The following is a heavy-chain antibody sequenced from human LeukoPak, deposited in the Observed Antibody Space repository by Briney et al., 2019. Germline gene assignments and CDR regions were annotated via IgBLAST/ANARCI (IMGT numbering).Heavy chain of an antibody. CDR2: INHSGST. CDR3: ARERIQLWLDY. CDR1: GGSFSGYY. J-gene: IGHJ4*02. Sequence: SETLSLTCAVYGGSFSGYYWSWIRQSPGKGLEWIGEINHSGSTNYNPSLKSRVTISVDTSKNQFSLKLSSVTAADTAVYYCARERIQLWLDYWGQGTLVTVPS. V-gene: IGHV4-34*01. D-gene: IGHD5-18*01.